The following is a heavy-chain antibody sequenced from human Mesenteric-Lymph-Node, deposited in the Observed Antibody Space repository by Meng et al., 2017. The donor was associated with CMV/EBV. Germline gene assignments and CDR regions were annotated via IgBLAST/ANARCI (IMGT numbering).Heavy chain of an antibody. J-gene: IGHJ6*02. CDR1: GYTFTSYY. Sequence: ASVKVSCKASGYTFTSYYMHWVRPAPGQGLEGMGWINPNSGGTNYAEKFQGRVTMTRDTSISTAYMEMSRLRSDDTAVYYCARARQDFGVVSYYYYGMDVWGQGTTVTVSS. CDR3: ARARQDFGVVSYYYYGMDV. D-gene: IGHD3-3*01. CDR2: INPNSGGT. V-gene: IGHV1-2*02.